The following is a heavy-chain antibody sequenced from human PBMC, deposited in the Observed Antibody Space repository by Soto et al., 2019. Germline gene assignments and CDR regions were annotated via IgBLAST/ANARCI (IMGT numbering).Heavy chain of an antibody. CDR1: GYTFTSYG. V-gene: IGHV1-18*04. J-gene: IGHJ4*02. D-gene: IGHD3-16*02. Sequence: QVQLVQSGAEVKKPGASVKVSCKASGYTFTSYGISWVRQAPGQGLEWMGWISAYNGNTNYAQKLQGRVTMTTDTATSTAYMELMSLRSDDTAVYYCARDSPVPMITFGGVIVPDYWGQGTLFTVSS. CDR3: ARDSPVPMITFGGVIVPDY. CDR2: ISAYNGNT.